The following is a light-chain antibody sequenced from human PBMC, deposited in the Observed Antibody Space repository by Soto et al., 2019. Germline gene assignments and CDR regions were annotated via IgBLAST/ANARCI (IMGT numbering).Light chain of an antibody. V-gene: IGLV2-8*01. J-gene: IGLJ1*01. CDR2: EVS. CDR3: SSYAGSKIGV. CDR1: SSDVGGYNY. Sequence: QSVLTQPPSASGSPGQSVTISCTGTSSDVGGYNYVSWYQQHPGKAPKLMIYEVSKRPSGVPDRFSGFKSGNTASLTVSGLQAEDEADYYCSSYAGSKIGVFGTGTKVTV.